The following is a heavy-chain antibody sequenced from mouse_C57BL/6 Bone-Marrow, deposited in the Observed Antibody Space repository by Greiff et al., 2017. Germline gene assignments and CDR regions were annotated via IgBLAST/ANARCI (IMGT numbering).Heavy chain of an antibody. CDR3: ARSLDY. CDR1: GYTFTSYW. CDR2: IHPNSGST. D-gene: IGHD6-1*01. Sequence: QVQLKQPGAELVKPGASVKLSCKASGYTFTSYWMHWVKQRPGQGLEWIGMIHPNSGSTKYNEKFKSKATMTVDKSSSTAYMQLSSLTSEDSAVYYCARSLDYWGQGTTLTVSS. V-gene: IGHV1-64*01. J-gene: IGHJ2*01.